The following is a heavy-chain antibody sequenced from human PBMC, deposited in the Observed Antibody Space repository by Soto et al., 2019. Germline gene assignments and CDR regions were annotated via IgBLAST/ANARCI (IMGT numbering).Heavy chain of an antibody. CDR3: ARDSVLRFVEWLFNY. Sequence: ASVKVSCKASGYTFSGYYMHWVRQAPGQGFEWMGWINPNSGDTKYAQKFQGRVTMTRGTSISTAYMELSRLRSDDTAVYYCARDSVLRFVEWLFNYWGQGTLVTVS. CDR2: INPNSGDT. J-gene: IGHJ4*02. CDR1: GYTFSGYY. V-gene: IGHV1-2*02. D-gene: IGHD3-3*01.